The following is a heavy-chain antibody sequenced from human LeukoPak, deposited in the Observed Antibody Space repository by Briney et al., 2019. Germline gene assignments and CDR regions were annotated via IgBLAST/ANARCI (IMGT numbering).Heavy chain of an antibody. D-gene: IGHD2-15*01. CDR1: GFSFSSYA. V-gene: IGHV3-23*01. CDR2: MSSSDDGR. J-gene: IGHJ4*02. CDR3: AKAPVTSCRGAFCYPFDY. Sequence: GGSLRLPCVTSGFSFSSYAMSWVRQAPGKGLEWVSAMSSSDDGRYYAASVRGRFTISRDTSRSTLYLQMDSLRAEDAAVYYCAKAPVTSCRGAFCYPFDYWGQGTLVTVSS.